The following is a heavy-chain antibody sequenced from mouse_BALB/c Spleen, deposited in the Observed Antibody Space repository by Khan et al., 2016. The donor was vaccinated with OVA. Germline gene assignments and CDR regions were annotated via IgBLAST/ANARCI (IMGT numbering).Heavy chain of an antibody. CDR3: ARDAYYFDY. CDR1: GYSITSGYS. CDR2: IHYSGST. V-gene: IGHV3-1*02. J-gene: IGHJ2*01. Sequence: EVQLQESGPDLVKPSQSLSLTCTVTGYSITSGYSWHWIRQFLGNKLEWMGYIHYSGSTNYNPSLKSRISITRDTSKNQFFLQLNSVTTEDTATYYCARDAYYFDYWGQGTTLTVSS.